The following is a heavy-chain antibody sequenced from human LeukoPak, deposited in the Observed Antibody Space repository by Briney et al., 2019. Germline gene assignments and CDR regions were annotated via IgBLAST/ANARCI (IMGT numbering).Heavy chain of an antibody. CDR3: AREQARDTTFDYYGMDV. CDR1: GFTFSSYG. J-gene: IGHJ6*02. D-gene: IGHD3-16*01. Sequence: GGSLRLSCAASGFTFSSYGMHWVRQAPGKGLEWVAVISYDGSNKYYADSVKGRFTISRDNSKNTLYLQMNSLRAEDTAVYYCAREQARDTTFDYYGMDVWGQGTTVTVSS. V-gene: IGHV3-30*03. CDR2: ISYDGSNK.